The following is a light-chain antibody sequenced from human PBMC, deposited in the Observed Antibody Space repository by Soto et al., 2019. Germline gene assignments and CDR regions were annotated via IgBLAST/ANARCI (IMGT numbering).Light chain of an antibody. V-gene: IGKV3-15*01. Sequence: EIVLTQSPASLSVSPGERATLSCRASQSVRSKVAWYQQKPGPAPSLVIYDTYIRATGIPARFSGSGFGTEFTLTISSLQPEDFAVYYCEQYNNWFSITFGQGTRLE. CDR1: QSVRSK. CDR2: DTY. J-gene: IGKJ5*01. CDR3: EQYNNWFSIT.